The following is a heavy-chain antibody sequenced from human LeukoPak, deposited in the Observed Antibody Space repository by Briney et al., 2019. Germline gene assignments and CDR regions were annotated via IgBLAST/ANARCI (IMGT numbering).Heavy chain of an antibody. CDR3: ARVRAKDGPDVFDV. Sequence: GGSLRLSCAVSGFIVNSHYMSWVRQAPGKGLEMVSIIYSAGTTYYADSVKGRFTMSRDNSKNILSLQTNSLRGEDTAIFYCARVRAKDGPDVFDVWGQGTMVIVSS. V-gene: IGHV3-53*01. J-gene: IGHJ3*01. CDR1: GFIVNSHY. CDR2: IYSAGTT. D-gene: IGHD5-24*01.